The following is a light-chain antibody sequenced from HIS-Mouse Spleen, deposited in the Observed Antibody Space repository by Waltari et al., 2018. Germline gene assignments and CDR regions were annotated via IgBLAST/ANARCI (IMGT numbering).Light chain of an antibody. CDR2: EVS. Sequence: QSALTQPRPVSGSPGQSVTISCTGTSSAVGGYNYVPWYQQHPGKAPKLMIYEVSKRPSGVPDRVSGSKAGNTASLTISGLQAEDEADYYCCSYAGSYTFVVFGGGTKLTVL. CDR1: SSAVGGYNY. V-gene: IGLV2-11*01. J-gene: IGLJ2*01. CDR3: CSYAGSYTFVV.